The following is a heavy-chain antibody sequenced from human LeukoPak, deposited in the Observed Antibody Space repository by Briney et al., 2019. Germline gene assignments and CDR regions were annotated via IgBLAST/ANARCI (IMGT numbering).Heavy chain of an antibody. V-gene: IGHV3-30*18. CDR2: ISYDGSNK. D-gene: IGHD3-10*01. CDR1: GFTFSSYG. Sequence: TGGSLRLSCAASGFTFSSYGMHWVRQAPGKGLEWVAVISYDGSNKYYADSVKGRFTISRDNSKNTLYLQMNSLRAEDTAVYYCAKDRLLWFGEFPDYFDYWGQGTLVTVSS. CDR3: AKDRLLWFGEFPDYFDY. J-gene: IGHJ4*02.